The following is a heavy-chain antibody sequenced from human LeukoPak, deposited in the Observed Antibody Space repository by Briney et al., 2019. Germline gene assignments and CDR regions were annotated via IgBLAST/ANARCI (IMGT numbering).Heavy chain of an antibody. CDR2: INTNTGNP. D-gene: IGHD2-2*01. J-gene: IGHJ4*02. V-gene: IGHV7-4-1*01. Sequence: GASVKVSCKASGYTLTDYAMNWVRQAPGQGLEWMGWINTNTGNPTYAQGFTGRFVFSLDTSVSTAYLQIGSLQAEDTAVYYCASYCSRTSCYYFDYWGQGTLVTVPS. CDR3: ASYCSRTSCYYFDY. CDR1: GYTLTDYA.